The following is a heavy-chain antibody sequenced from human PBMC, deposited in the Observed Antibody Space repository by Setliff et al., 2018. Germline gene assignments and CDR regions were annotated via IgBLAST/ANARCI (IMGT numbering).Heavy chain of an antibody. CDR2: IKQDGSEK. Sequence: PGGSLRLSCGASGFTFSTHAMHWVRQAPGKGLEWVAHIKQDGSEKYYVDSVKGRFIISRDNAKNSLYLQMNSLRDEDTAVYYCARERVGRYYYYHMDVWGKGTTVTVSS. CDR3: ARERVGRYYYYHMDV. V-gene: IGHV3-7*03. D-gene: IGHD1-26*01. J-gene: IGHJ6*03. CDR1: GFTFSTHA.